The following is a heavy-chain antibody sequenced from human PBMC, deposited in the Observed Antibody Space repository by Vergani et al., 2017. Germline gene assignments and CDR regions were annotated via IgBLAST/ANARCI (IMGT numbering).Heavy chain of an antibody. V-gene: IGHV3-15*01. CDR3: AREMAGGYYYVDV. D-gene: IGHD2-8*01. CDR2: IKSKTDGGTT. J-gene: IGHJ6*03. Sequence: EVQLVESGGGLVKPGGSLRLSCAASGFTFSNAWMSWVRQAPGKGLEWVGRIKSKTDGGTTDYAAPVKGRFTISRDDSKNTLYLQMHSLRAEDTAVYYCAREMAGGYYYVDVWGKGTTVTVSS. CDR1: GFTFSNAW.